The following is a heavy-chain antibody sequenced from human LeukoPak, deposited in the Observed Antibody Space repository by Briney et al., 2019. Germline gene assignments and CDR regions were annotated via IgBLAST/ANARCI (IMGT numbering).Heavy chain of an antibody. CDR3: SRENGAFSPFGY. CDR2: ISLTGLT. Sequence: SETLSLTCGVSGVSISNTNWWSWVRQPPGQGLEWIGEISLTGLTHYNPSLESRVTVSLDKSKNQLSLNLTSVTAADTAVYYCSRENGAFSPFGYWGQGTLLTVLS. D-gene: IGHD2-8*01. CDR1: GVSISNTNW. V-gene: IGHV4-4*02. J-gene: IGHJ4*02.